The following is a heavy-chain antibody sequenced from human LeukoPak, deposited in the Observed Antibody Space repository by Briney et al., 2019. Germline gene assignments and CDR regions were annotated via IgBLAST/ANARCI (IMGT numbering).Heavy chain of an antibody. J-gene: IGHJ5*02. V-gene: IGHV4-59*11. CDR3: ARVDDILTGYDNWFDP. CDR1: GGSISSHY. Sequence: SETLSLTCTVSGGSISSHYWSWLRQPPGKGLEWIGYIYYSGSTNYNPSLKSRVTISVDTSKNQFSLKLSSVTAADTAVYYCARVDDILTGYDNWFDPWGQGTLVTVSS. CDR2: IYYSGST. D-gene: IGHD3-9*01.